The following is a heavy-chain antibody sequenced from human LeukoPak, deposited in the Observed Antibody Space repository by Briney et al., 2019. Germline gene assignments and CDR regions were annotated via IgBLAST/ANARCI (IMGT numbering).Heavy chain of an antibody. CDR1: GGSISTYQ. Sequence: PSETLSLTCSVSGGSISTYQWSWIRQPPRKGLEWIGNVYKSGSTNYNPSLKSRVTISVDMSKKEFSLKLTSVTGADTAVYYCARGPLLYSSGWYPVGYFDYWGQGTLVTVSS. CDR3: ARGPLLYSSGWYPVGYFDY. CDR2: VYKSGST. D-gene: IGHD6-19*01. J-gene: IGHJ4*02. V-gene: IGHV4-59*01.